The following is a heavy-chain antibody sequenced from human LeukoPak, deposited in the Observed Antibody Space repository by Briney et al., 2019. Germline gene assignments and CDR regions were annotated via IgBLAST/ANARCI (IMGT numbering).Heavy chain of an antibody. CDR2: IYYSGST. Sequence: SETLSLTCTVSGGSISSYYWSWIRQPPGKGLEWIGYIYYSGSTNYNPSLQSRVTVSVDTSKNQFSLKLSSVTAADTAVYYCARDSDSVHSPFNYWGQGTLVTVSS. CDR1: GGSISSYY. CDR3: ARDSDSVHSPFNY. D-gene: IGHD5/OR15-5a*01. J-gene: IGHJ4*02. V-gene: IGHV4-59*01.